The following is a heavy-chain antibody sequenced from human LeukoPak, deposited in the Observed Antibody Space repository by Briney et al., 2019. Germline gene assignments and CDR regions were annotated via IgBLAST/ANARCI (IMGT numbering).Heavy chain of an antibody. CDR3: ARYRRYGSGSYTLDY. D-gene: IGHD3-10*01. Sequence: PSETLSLTCTVSGGSVSSSAYYWGWIRQPPEKGLEWIGNIYYSGSTYYNPSLKSRVTISVDTSKNQFSLKLSSVTAADTAVYYCARYRRYGSGSYTLDYWGQGTLVTVSS. CDR2: IYYSGST. V-gene: IGHV4-39*07. J-gene: IGHJ4*02. CDR1: GGSVSSSAYY.